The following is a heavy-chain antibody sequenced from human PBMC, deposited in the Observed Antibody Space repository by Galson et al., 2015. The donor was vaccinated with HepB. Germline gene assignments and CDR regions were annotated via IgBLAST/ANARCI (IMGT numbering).Heavy chain of an antibody. CDR2: IYSGGTT. D-gene: IGHD3-3*01. CDR1: GASISSGYFY. J-gene: IGHJ6*02. V-gene: IGHV4-30-4*01. CDR3: ARDRAPYHDYWSGQYNNYYLGKDV. Sequence: LSLTCTVSGASISSGYFYWSWIRQPPGKGLEWIGFIYSGGTTYYNPSLKSRVSISLDASNGQFSLHLSSVTAADTAVYYCARDRAPYHDYWSGQYNNYYLGKDVWGQGTTVTVSS.